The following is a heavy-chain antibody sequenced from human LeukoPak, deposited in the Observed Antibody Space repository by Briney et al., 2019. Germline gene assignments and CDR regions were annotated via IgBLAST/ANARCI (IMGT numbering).Heavy chain of an antibody. CDR2: ISYSGST. V-gene: IGHV4-59*01. CDR3: AREGANWGYYYYYYMDV. Sequence: SETLSLTCTVSGGSISSYYWSWIRQPPGKGLEWIGYISYSGSTNYNPSLKSRVTISVDTSKNQFSLKLSSVTDADTAVYYCAREGANWGYYYYYYMDVWGKGTTVTVSS. D-gene: IGHD7-27*01. J-gene: IGHJ6*03. CDR1: GGSISSYY.